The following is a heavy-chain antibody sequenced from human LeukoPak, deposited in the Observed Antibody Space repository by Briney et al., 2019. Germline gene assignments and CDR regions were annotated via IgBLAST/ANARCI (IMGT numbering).Heavy chain of an antibody. Sequence: PETLSLTCAVYGGSFSGYYWSWIRQPPGKGLEWIGEINHSGSTNYNPSLKSRVTISVDTSKNQFSLKLTSVTAADTAVYYCARAVDILTGYSERRDYYGMDVWGKGTTVTVSS. CDR3: ARAVDILTGYSERRDYYGMDV. V-gene: IGHV4-34*01. J-gene: IGHJ6*04. CDR2: INHSGST. D-gene: IGHD3-9*01. CDR1: GGSFSGYY.